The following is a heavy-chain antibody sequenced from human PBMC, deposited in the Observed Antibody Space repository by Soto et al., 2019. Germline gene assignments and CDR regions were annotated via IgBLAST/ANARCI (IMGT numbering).Heavy chain of an antibody. V-gene: IGHV4-30-2*01. CDR1: GGSISSGGYS. CDR3: ASSGSYYAFHY. CDR2: IYHSGST. D-gene: IGHD3-10*01. J-gene: IGHJ4*02. Sequence: SETLSLTCAVSGGSISSGGYSWSWIRQPPGKGLEWIGYIYHSGSTYYNPSLKSRVAISVDGSKNQFSLKLSSVTAADTAVYYCASSGSYYAFHYWGQGTLVTVSS.